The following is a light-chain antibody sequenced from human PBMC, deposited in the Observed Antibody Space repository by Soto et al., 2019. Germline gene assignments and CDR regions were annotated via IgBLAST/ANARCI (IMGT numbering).Light chain of an antibody. CDR2: GNS. CDR3: QSYDSSLSGWV. J-gene: IGLJ3*02. V-gene: IGLV1-40*01. Sequence: QSVLTQPPSVSGAPGQRVTISCTGSSSNIVAGYDVHWYQQLPGTAPKLLIYGNSNRPSGVPDRFSGSKSGTSASLAITGLQAEDEADYYCQSYDSSLSGWVFGGGTQLTVL. CDR1: SSNIVAGYD.